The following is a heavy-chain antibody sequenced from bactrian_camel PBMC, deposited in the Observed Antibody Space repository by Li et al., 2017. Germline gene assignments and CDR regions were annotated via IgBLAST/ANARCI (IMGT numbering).Heavy chain of an antibody. D-gene: IGHD2*01. CDR2: IDRDGTT. CDR3: APKYCSGAYCYTAFAD. CDR1: GHTDSIDSLIT. V-gene: IGHV3S53*01. Sequence: HVQLVESGGDSVRAGGTLRLSCVASGHTDSIDSLITMGWLRQAPGKEREGVAVIDRDGTTAYADSVKGRFTISRDNAKNTVYLQMRSLKSEDTALYYCAPKYCSGAYCYTAFADWGQGTQVTVS. J-gene: IGHJ4*01.